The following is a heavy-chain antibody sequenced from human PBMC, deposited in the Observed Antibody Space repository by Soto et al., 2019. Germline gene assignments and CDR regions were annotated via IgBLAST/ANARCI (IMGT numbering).Heavy chain of an antibody. CDR1: GFTISNYP. V-gene: IGHV3-23*01. J-gene: IGHJ4*02. D-gene: IGHD3-10*01. CDR2: ISGSGDRT. CDR3: VKDDGGSPSTPPL. Sequence: EVRLLESGGGLVQPGGSLRLSCAASGFTISNYPMSWVRQAPGKGLEWVSGISGSGDRTYYADSAKGRFTISKDISKNSLSLQVDSLGVDDTAVYFCVKDDGGSPSTPPLWGQGTLVTVSS.